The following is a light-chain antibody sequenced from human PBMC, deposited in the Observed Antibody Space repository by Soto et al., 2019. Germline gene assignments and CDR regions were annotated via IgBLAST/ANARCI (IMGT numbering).Light chain of an antibody. V-gene: IGLV1-44*01. CDR2: SYN. CDR1: TSNIGTNT. CDR3: AAWDDSLSGQWV. J-gene: IGLJ3*02. Sequence: QPVLTQPPSVSGTPGQGVSLSCSGSTSNIGTNTVNWYQHRPGTVPRLLIYSYNQRPSGVPDRFSASKSGTSASLAISRLQAEDEADYYCAAWDDSLSGQWVFGGGTKLTVL.